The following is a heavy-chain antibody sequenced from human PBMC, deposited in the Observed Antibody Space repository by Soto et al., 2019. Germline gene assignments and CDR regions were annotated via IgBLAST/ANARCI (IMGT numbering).Heavy chain of an antibody. J-gene: IGHJ4*02. CDR1: GDISPRYG. V-gene: IGHV1-18*01. CDR2: INSHNGVT. CDR3: AGDHGIYGTFDQ. Sequence: QVQLVQSGPEVKKPGALVKVSCKASGDISPRYGISWVRQAPGQGLEWLGWINSHNGVTNYAQSLQGRVTLTTDSATSTAYMEVRSLRFDDTAVYYCAGDHGIYGTFDQWGQGTLVTVSS. D-gene: IGHD4-17*01.